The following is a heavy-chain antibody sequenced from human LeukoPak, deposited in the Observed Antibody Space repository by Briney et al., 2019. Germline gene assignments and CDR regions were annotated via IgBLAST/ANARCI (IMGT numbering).Heavy chain of an antibody. J-gene: IGHJ4*02. CDR3: ARPDRRVVTAIPGLH. D-gene: IGHD2-21*02. CDR1: GFTFSSYA. CDR2: ISGSGGST. Sequence: PGGSLRLSCAASGFTFSSYAMSWVRQAPGKGLEWVSVISGSGGSTYYAESVKGRFTISRDNSKNTLYLQMNSLRAEDTAVYYCARPDRRVVTAIPGLHWGQGTLVTVSS. V-gene: IGHV3-23*01.